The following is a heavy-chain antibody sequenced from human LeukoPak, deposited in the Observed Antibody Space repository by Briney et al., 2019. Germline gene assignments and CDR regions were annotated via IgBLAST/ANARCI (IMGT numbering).Heavy chain of an antibody. J-gene: IGHJ4*02. V-gene: IGHV4-61*01. Sequence: SETLSLTCTVSGGSVSSGSYYWSWIRQPPGKGLEWIGYIYYSGRTNYNPSLKSRVTISVDTSKNQFSLKLSSVTAADTAVYYCARVAAVAHFDYWGQGTLVTVSS. CDR2: IYYSGRT. D-gene: IGHD6-19*01. CDR3: ARVAAVAHFDY. CDR1: GGSVSSGSYY.